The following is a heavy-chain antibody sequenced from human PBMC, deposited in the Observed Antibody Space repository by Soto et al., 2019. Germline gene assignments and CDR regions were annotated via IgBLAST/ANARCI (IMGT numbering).Heavy chain of an antibody. CDR3: ARVGYCTNGVCVDWFDP. V-gene: IGHV1-18*01. CDR1: GYTFTSYG. J-gene: IGHJ5*02. D-gene: IGHD2-8*01. CDR2: ISAYNGNT. Sequence: GASVKVSCKASGYTFTSYGISWVRQAPGQGLEWMGWISAYNGNTNYAQKLQGRVTMTTDTSTSTAYMELRSLRSDDTAVYYCARVGYCTNGVCVDWFDPWRQGTLVTVSS.